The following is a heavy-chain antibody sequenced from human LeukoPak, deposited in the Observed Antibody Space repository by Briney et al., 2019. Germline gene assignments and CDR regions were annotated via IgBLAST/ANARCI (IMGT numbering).Heavy chain of an antibody. CDR2: IRYDGSNK. J-gene: IGHJ4*02. V-gene: IGHV3-30*02. CDR3: ASYDSGRYYFDY. CDR1: GFTFSSYG. Sequence: GGSLRLSCAASGFTFSSYGMHWVRQAPGKGLEWVAFIRYDGSNKYYADSVKGRFTIPRDNSKNTLYLQMNSLRAEDTAVYYCASYDSGRYYFDYWGQGTLVTVSS. D-gene: IGHD3-3*01.